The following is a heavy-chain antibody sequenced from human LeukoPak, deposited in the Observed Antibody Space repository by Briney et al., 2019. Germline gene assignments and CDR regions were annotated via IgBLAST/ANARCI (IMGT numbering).Heavy chain of an antibody. V-gene: IGHV3-23*01. CDR2: ITTSDGNT. D-gene: IGHD4-23*01. CDR1: GFTFSSYT. CDR3: ARCSSGGNADWTSFPFDY. Sequence: QSGGSLRLSCAASGFTFSSYTMSWVRQAPGKGLEWVSTITTSDGNTYYADSVKGRFTISRDNSKNTLYLQMNSLRAEDTAVYYCARCSSGGNADWTSFPFDYWGQGTLVTVSS. J-gene: IGHJ4*02.